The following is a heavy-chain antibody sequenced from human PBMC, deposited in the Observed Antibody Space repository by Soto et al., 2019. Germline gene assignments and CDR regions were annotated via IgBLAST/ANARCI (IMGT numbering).Heavy chain of an antibody. J-gene: IGHJ6*02. CDR2: ISYDGSNK. Sequence: GGSLRLSCAASGFTFSSYGMHWVRQAPGKGLEWVAVISYDGSNKYYADSVKGRFTISRDNSKNTLYLQMNSLRAEDTAVYYCAKDRGTRTCYSRSWYGDYCGIDVWGQGTTVTVSS. D-gene: IGHD6-13*01. CDR1: GFTFSSYG. V-gene: IGHV3-30*18. CDR3: AKDRGTRTCYSRSWYGDYCGIDV.